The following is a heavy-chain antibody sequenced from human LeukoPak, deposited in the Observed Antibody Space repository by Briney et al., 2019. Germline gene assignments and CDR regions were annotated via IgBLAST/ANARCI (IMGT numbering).Heavy chain of an antibody. CDR3: ARDSYGGNWSLGY. J-gene: IGHJ4*02. V-gene: IGHV1-2*02. D-gene: IGHD4-23*01. CDR1: RFTFTGYY. CDR2: VNPNSGGT. Sequence: ASVKLSCKASRFTFTGYYIHWVRQAPGQGLEWMGWVNPNSGGTNYAQMFQGRVTMTRDTSIDTAYMELSGLRSDDTAVYYCARDSYGGNWSLGYWGQGTLVTVSS.